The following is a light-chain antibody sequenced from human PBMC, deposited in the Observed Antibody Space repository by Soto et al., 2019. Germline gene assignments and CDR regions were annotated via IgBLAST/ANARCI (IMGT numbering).Light chain of an antibody. CDR1: QTFGSY. CDR3: QQSYSSPLT. Sequence: DIQMSQSPSSLSASVGDRVTITCRASQTFGSYLNWYQQKPGKAPKLLIYAASTLQSGVPSRFSGSGSGTDFTLTISSLQPEDFGTYYCQQSYSSPLTFGGGTKVDIK. V-gene: IGKV1-39*01. CDR2: AAS. J-gene: IGKJ4*01.